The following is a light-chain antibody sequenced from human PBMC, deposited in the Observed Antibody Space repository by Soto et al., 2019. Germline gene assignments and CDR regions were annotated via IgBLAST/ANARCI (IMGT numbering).Light chain of an antibody. CDR1: QDIRND. V-gene: IGKV1-6*01. CDR3: LQDYNYPRK. CDR2: AAS. Sequence: AIQMTQSPSSMSASVGDRVTITCRASQDIRNDLGWYQQKPGKAPKLLISAASTLESGVPPRFSGSGSGTDFIIKISRTQTEDFETYYCLQDYNYPRKFAQGPKVDIK. J-gene: IGKJ1*01.